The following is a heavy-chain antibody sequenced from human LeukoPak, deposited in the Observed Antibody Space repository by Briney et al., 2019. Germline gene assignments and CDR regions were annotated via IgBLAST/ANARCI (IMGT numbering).Heavy chain of an antibody. J-gene: IGHJ3*02. Sequence: GGSLRLSCAASGFTFSDYYMSWLRQAPGKGLEWVSYISSSGSTIYYADSVKGRFTISRDNAKNSLYLQMNSLRAEDTAVYYCAREDSSGWYWAFDIWGQGTMVTVSS. CDR1: GFTFSDYY. V-gene: IGHV3-11*04. D-gene: IGHD6-19*01. CDR2: ISSSGSTI. CDR3: AREDSSGWYWAFDI.